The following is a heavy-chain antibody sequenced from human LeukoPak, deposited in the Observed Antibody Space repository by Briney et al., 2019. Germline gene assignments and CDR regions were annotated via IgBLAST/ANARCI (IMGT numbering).Heavy chain of an antibody. D-gene: IGHD3-10*01. CDR3: ARISAPPGSGSPYFDY. CDR2: IYYSGST. V-gene: IGHV4-59*12. CDR1: GGSISSYY. J-gene: IGHJ4*02. Sequence: PSETLSLTCTVSGGSISSYYWSWIRQPPGKGLEWIGYIYYSGSTYYNPSLKSRVTISVDTSKNQFSLKLSSVTAADTAVYYCARISAPPGSGSPYFDYWGQGTLVTVSS.